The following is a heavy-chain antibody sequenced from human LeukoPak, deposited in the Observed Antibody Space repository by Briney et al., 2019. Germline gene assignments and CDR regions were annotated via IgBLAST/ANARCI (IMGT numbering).Heavy chain of an antibody. Sequence: WASVKVSCKASGGTFSSYAISWVRQAPGQGLEWMGGIIPIFGTANYAQKLQGRVTMTTDTSTSTAYMELRSLRSDDTAVYYCARGGGREVPAAMGNTYYYYGMDVWGQGTTVTVSS. J-gene: IGHJ6*02. D-gene: IGHD2-2*01. V-gene: IGHV1-69*05. CDR2: IIPIFGTA. CDR3: ARGGGREVPAAMGNTYYYYGMDV. CDR1: GGTFSSYA.